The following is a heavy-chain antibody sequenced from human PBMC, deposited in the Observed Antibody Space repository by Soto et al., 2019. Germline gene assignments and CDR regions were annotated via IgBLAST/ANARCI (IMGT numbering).Heavy chain of an antibody. CDR1: GFTFSASV. CDR3: ARHLVPELEPKPPYYTGMDV. CDR2: IETKGKSYTT. D-gene: IGHD1-1*01. V-gene: IGHV3-73*01. Sequence: GGSLRLSCAASGFTFSASVVHWVRRSSGRGLEWVGRIETKGKSYTTAYAASVKGRFSISRDDSKKTAYLQMNSLKTEDTAVYYCARHLVPELEPKPPYYTGMDVWGQGTTLTVSS. J-gene: IGHJ6*02.